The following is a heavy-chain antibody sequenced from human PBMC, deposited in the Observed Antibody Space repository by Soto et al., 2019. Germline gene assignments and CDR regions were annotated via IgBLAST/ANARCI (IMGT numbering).Heavy chain of an antibody. J-gene: IGHJ4*02. CDR2: ISAYNGNT. Sequence: QVHLVQSGVAVRKPGASVKVSCKASGYDFSNYGITWVRQAPGQGLEWMGWISAYNGNTRFAQKFQGRVTMTTDTPTNTVYMELRNLRLDDTAVYYCAKSGGEAELLILDFWGQGTRVTVSS. CDR1: GYDFSNYG. V-gene: IGHV1-18*04. CDR3: AKSGGEAELLILDF. D-gene: IGHD1-7*01.